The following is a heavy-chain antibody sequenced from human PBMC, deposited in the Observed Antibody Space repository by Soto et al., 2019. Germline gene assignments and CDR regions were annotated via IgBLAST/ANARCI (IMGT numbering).Heavy chain of an antibody. D-gene: IGHD2-15*01. V-gene: IGHV3-20*01. CDR1: GFTFDDYG. J-gene: IGHJ3*02. CDR2: INWNGGST. Sequence: PGGSLRLSCAASGFTFDDYGMSWVRQAPGKGLEWVSGINWNGGSTGYADSVKGRFTISGDNAKNSLYLQMNSLRAEDTALYHCARSVATEDAFDIWGQGTMVTVSS. CDR3: ARSVATEDAFDI.